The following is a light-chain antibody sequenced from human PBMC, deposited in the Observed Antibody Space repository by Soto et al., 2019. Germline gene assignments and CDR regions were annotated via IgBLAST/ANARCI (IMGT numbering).Light chain of an antibody. CDR3: QQYNNWPPYT. CDR1: QSVSAN. V-gene: IGKV3-15*01. CDR2: GAS. Sequence: EIVMTQSPATLSVSPGESATLSCRASQSVSANLAWYQQKAGQAPRLLIYGASTRATGIPARVSGSGSGTEFTLTISSLQSEDFAVYYCQQYNNWPPYTFGQGTKLEIK. J-gene: IGKJ2*01.